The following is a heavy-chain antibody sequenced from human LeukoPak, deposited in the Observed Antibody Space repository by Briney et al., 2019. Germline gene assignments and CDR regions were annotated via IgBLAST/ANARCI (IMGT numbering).Heavy chain of an antibody. J-gene: IGHJ4*02. Sequence: PGGSLRLSCVASGFTISTYWMNWVRQAPGKGLERVGTISPDGSGKYYVDSVKGRVTISRDNAKTSLYLQINSLRADDTALYFCARGIVEVVGASDHFDYWGQGTLITVSS. CDR2: ISPDGSGK. V-gene: IGHV3-7*01. CDR1: GFTISTYW. CDR3: ARGIVEVVGASDHFDY. D-gene: IGHD2-15*01.